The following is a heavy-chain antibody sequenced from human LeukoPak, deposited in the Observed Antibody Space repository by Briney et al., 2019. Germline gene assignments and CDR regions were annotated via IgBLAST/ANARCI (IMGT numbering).Heavy chain of an antibody. CDR1: GFILSNHA. D-gene: IGHD5-18*01. CDR3: TKNVMVKRYIDY. J-gene: IGHJ4*02. CDR2: SSGSGRTI. V-gene: IGHV3-23*01. Sequence: GGTLRLSCAASGFILSNHAMSWVRQAPGKGLQWIAVSSGSGRTIEYEDSVKGRFTISRDNSKNTLSLQMNSLRVEDTAIYYCTKNVMVKRYIDYWGQGTVVTVSS.